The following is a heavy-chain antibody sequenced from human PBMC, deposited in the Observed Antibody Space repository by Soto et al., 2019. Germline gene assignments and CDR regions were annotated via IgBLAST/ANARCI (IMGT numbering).Heavy chain of an antibody. J-gene: IGHJ5*02. D-gene: IGHD2-15*01. V-gene: IGHV1-18*01. CDR2: ISAYNGNT. CDR3: ARGGGYCSGGSCYSLPYAVSDWFDP. Sequence: QVQLVQSGAEVKKPGASVKVSCKASGYTFTSYGISWVRQAPGQGLEWMGWISAYNGNTNYAQKLQGRVTMTTDTTTSTAYMELRSLRSDDTAVYYCARGGGYCSGGSCYSLPYAVSDWFDPWGQGTLVTVSS. CDR1: GYTFTSYG.